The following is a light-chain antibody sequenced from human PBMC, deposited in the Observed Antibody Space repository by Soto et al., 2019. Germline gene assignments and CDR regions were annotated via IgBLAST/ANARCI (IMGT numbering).Light chain of an antibody. CDR2: DAS. CDR3: PQYNNWYT. Sequence: EIGMTQSPSTLSVSPGERASLSCRARQSVGSNLAWYQQKAGQAPRLLIYDASTRATGIAARFSGSGSGTDFTLTISSLQSEDFAVYYCPQYNNWYTFGQGTKLEIK. V-gene: IGKV3-15*01. J-gene: IGKJ2*01. CDR1: QSVGSN.